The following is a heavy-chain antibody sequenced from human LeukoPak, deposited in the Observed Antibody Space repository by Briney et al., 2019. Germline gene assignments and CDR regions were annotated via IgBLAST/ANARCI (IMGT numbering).Heavy chain of an antibody. D-gene: IGHD6-13*01. CDR3: ARMAYSSDAFDV. Sequence: KPGGSLRLSCAASGFTFSDYYMSWIRQAPGKGLEWASYISNSGNTIYYADSVKGRFTISRDNAKNSLDLQINSLRAEDTAVYYCARMAYSSDAFDVWGQGTMVTVSS. J-gene: IGHJ3*01. V-gene: IGHV3-11*04. CDR2: ISNSGNTI. CDR1: GFTFSDYY.